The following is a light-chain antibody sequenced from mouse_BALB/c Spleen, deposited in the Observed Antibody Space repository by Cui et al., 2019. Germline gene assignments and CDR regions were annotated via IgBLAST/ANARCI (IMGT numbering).Light chain of an antibody. V-gene: IGKV4-79*01. J-gene: IGKJ1*01. CDR2: SIS. CDR1: SSVSSSY. Sequence: QIVLTQSPAIMSASPGERVTMTCSASSSVSSSYLYWYQQKSGSSPKLWIYSISNLASGVPARFSGSGSGTSYSLTINSMEAEDAATHYCQQWSSNPWTFGGGTKLEIK. CDR3: QQWSSNPWT.